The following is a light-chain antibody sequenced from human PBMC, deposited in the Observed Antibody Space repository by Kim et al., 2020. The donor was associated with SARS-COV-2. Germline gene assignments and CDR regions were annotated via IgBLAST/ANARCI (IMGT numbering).Light chain of an antibody. Sequence: QSVTISCAGTSSDVGAYNYVSWYQQPPGKAPKLMIYDVTNRPSGVSTRFSGSKSGNTASLSISGLQAEDEADYYCSSYSSSSPHVFGTGTKVTVL. CDR3: SSYSSSSPHV. CDR2: DVT. J-gene: IGLJ1*01. CDR1: SSDVGAYNY. V-gene: IGLV2-14*03.